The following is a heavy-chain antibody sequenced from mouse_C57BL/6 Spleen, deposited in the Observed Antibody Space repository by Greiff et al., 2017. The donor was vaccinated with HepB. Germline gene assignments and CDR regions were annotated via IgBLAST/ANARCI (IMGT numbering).Heavy chain of an antibody. CDR3: ARWGPYAMDY. CDR1: GYNFTSYW. J-gene: IGHJ4*01. V-gene: IGHV1-59*01. Sequence: QVQLQQPGAELVRPGTSVKLSCKASGYNFTSYWMHWVKQRPGQGLEWIGVIDPSDSYTNYNQKFKGKATLTVDTSSSTAYMQLSSLTSEDSAVYYCARWGPYAMDYWGQGTSVTVSS. CDR2: IDPSDSYT.